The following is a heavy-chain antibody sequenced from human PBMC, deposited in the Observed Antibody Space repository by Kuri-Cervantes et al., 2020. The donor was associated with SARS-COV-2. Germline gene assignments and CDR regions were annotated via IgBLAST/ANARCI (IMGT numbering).Heavy chain of an antibody. D-gene: IGHD6-6*01. J-gene: IGHJ4*02. CDR3: ARVKDSSSSYFDY. Sequence: SVKVSCKASGGTFSSYAISWVRQAPGQGLEWMGGIIPIFGTANYAQKFQGRVTITTDESTSTAYMELGSLRSEDTAVYYCARVKDSSSSYFDYWGQGTLVTVSS. V-gene: IGHV1-69*05. CDR2: IIPIFGTA. CDR1: GGTFSSYA.